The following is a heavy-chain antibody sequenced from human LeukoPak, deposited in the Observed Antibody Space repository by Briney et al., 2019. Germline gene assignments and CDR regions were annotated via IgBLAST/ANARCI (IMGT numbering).Heavy chain of an antibody. J-gene: IGHJ4*02. V-gene: IGHV4-59*08. D-gene: IGHD6-19*01. CDR1: GGSISSYY. CDR3: ARSVAGTGYFDY. Sequence: PSGTLSLTCTVSGGSISSYYWSWIRQPPGKGLEWIGYIYYSGSTNYNPSLKSRVTISVDTSKNQFSLKLSSVTAADTAVYYCARSVAGTGYFDYWGQGTLVTVSS. CDR2: IYYSGST.